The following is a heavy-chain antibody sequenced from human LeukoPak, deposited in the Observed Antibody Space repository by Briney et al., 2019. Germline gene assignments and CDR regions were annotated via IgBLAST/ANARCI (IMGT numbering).Heavy chain of an antibody. CDR1: GFIFSSYG. CDR2: ISYDGSNK. V-gene: IGHV3-30*03. D-gene: IGHD4-17*01. CDR3: ARVYRGVTTPFDY. J-gene: IGHJ4*02. Sequence: PGGSLRLSCAASGFIFSSYGMHWVRQAPGKGLEWVAVISYDGSNKYYADSVKGRFTISRDNSKNTLYLQMNSLRAEDTAVYYCARVYRGVTTPFDYWGQGTLVTVSS.